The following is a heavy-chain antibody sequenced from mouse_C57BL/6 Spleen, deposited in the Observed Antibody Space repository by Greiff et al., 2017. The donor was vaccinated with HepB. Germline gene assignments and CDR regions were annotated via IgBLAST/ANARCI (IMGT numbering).Heavy chain of an antibody. D-gene: IGHD4-1*01. Sequence: VQLQQSGAELVKPGASVKLSCKASGYTFTSYWMQWVKQRPGQGLEWIGEIDPSDSYTNYNQKFKGKATLTVDTSSSTAYMQLSSLTSEDSAVYYCARAELGRRCFDYWGQGTTLTVSS. CDR1: GYTFTSYW. CDR3: ARAELGRRCFDY. V-gene: IGHV1-50*01. J-gene: IGHJ2*01. CDR2: IDPSDSYT.